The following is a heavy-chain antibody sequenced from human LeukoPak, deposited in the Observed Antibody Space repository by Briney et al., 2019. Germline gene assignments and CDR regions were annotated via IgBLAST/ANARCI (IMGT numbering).Heavy chain of an antibody. Sequence: GGSLRLSCAASGFTFSSYGMHWVRQAPGKGLEWVAFIRFDGSEKYYADSVKARFSISRDNSMNTLYLQMNSLRPEDTAVYYCAKQGLVPATAGDWGQGTLVTVSS. CDR3: AKQGLVPATAGD. D-gene: IGHD2-2*01. CDR1: GFTFSSYG. V-gene: IGHV3-30*02. CDR2: IRFDGSEK. J-gene: IGHJ4*02.